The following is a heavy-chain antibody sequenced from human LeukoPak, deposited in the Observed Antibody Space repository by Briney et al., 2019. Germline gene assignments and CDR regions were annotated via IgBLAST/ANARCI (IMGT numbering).Heavy chain of an antibody. V-gene: IGHV3-21*01. CDR1: GFTFSSYS. CDR3: ARVGSGIAAACWYEVWYYFDY. J-gene: IGHJ4*02. CDR2: ISSSSSYI. D-gene: IGHD6-13*01. Sequence: AGGSLRLSCAASGFTFSSYSMNWVRQAPGKGLERVSSISSSSSYIYYADSVKGRFTISRDNAKNSLYLQMNSLRAEDTAVYYCARVGSGIAAACWYEVWYYFDYWGQGTLVTVSS.